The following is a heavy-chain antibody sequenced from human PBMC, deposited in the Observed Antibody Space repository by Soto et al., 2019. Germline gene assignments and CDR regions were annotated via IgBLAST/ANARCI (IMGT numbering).Heavy chain of an antibody. CDR1: GFTFSSYA. V-gene: IGHV3-23*01. D-gene: IGHD6-19*01. CDR3: AKISGGSSGSYYYYGMEA. CDR2: ISGSGGST. J-gene: IGHJ6*04. Sequence: PGWSLRLSCAASGFTFSSYAMSWVRQAPGKGLEWVSAISGSGGSTYYADSVKGRFTISRDNSKNTLYLQMKSLRAEDTAVYYCAKISGGSSGSYYYYGMEAWGEGTKVTVSS.